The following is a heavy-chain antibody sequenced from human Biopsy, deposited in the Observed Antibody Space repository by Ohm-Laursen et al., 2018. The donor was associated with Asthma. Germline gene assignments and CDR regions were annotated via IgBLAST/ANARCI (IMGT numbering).Heavy chain of an antibody. CDR2: HDHEEGGT. D-gene: IGHD2/OR15-2a*01. V-gene: IGHV1-24*01. Sequence: ASVKVSCKASGGMFGNYAISWVRQAPGQGLEWMGGHDHEEGGTVNARRFQGRVTMTEDTSTDTAYMELSSLSSDDTAVYYCASDFPKDYVRYNFQFWGQGTAVTVSS. CDR3: ASDFPKDYVRYNFQF. J-gene: IGHJ6*02. CDR1: GGMFGNYA.